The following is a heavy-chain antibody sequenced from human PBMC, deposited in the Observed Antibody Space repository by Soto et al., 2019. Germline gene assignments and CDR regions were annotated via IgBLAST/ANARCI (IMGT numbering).Heavy chain of an antibody. J-gene: IGHJ4*02. V-gene: IGHV3-49*04. Sequence: GGSLRLSCTASGFTFGNYAINWVRQAPGKGLEWVGLIRNQTSSEATEYAASMKGRFTISRDDSKNIAYLQMNSLKTEDSAVYYCTRAESPNIAYFFDYWGQGTLVTVSS. CDR3: TRAESPNIAYFFDY. CDR1: GFTFGNYA. CDR2: IRNQTSSEAT.